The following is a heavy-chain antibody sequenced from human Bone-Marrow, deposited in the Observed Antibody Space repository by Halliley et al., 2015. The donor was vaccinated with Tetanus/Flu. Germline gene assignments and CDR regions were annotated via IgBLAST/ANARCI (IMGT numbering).Heavy chain of an antibody. Sequence: SLRLSCAASGFLFRTYGMHWVRQSPGKGLEWVGVISYDGSEKYYVDSVKGRFTISRDNSKNTLYLHMNSLRGEDTAVYYCATHGRLTVAGTRYKMETKNDHFDYWGQGTQVIVSS. D-gene: IGHD6-19*01. CDR3: ATHGRLTVAGTRYKMETKNDHFDY. CDR2: ISYDGSEK. V-gene: IGHV3-30*03. J-gene: IGHJ4*01. CDR1: GFLFRTYG.